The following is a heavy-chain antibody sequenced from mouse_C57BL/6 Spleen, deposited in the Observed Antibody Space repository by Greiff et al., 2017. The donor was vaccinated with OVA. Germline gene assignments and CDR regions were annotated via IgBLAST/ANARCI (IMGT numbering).Heavy chain of an antibody. J-gene: IGHJ2*01. Sequence: VQLQQSGAELARPGASVKLSCKASGYTFTSYGISWVKQRTGQGLEWIGEIYPRSGNTYYNEKFKGKATLSADKSYSTAYMELRSLTSEDSAVYVCSRKELGDYVDYWGQGTTLTVSA. CDR1: GYTFTSYG. CDR3: SRKELGDYVDY. D-gene: IGHD4-1*01. CDR2: IYPRSGNT. V-gene: IGHV1-81*01.